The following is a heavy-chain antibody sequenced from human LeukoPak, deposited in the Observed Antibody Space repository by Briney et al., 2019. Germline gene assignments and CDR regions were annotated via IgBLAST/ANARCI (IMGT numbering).Heavy chain of an antibody. CDR2: IYRSGST. CDR1: GFTVSTNY. D-gene: IGHD4-11*01. J-gene: IGHJ3*02. V-gene: IGHV3-53*01. CDR3: ARDTGHDAFDI. Sequence: GGSLRLSCAASGFTVSTNYVSWVRQAPGKGLEWVSVIYRSGSTYYADSVKGRFTISRDNSKNTLYLQMNRLRAEDTAVYYCARDTGHDAFDIWGQGTMVTVSS.